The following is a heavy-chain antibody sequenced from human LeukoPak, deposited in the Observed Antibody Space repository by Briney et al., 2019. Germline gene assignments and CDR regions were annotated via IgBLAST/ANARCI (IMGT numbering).Heavy chain of an antibody. CDR2: VSTNGDVT. CDR3: AKLSLSGRSQSADY. Sequence: PGGSLRLSCVASGLTFNSHSMSWVRQAPGMGLEWVSVVSTNGDVTFYADSVKGRFTISGDNSKNTLFLQMNSLRAEDTAVYYCAKLSLSGRSQSADYWGQGTLVTVSS. CDR1: GLTFNSHS. J-gene: IGHJ4*02. D-gene: IGHD3-10*01. V-gene: IGHV3-23*01.